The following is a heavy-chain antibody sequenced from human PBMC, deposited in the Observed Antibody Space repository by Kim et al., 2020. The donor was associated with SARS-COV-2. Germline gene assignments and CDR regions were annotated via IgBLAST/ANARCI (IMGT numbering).Heavy chain of an antibody. J-gene: IGHJ4*02. CDR2: ISYDGSNK. CDR3: AREWSSYGPFDY. Sequence: GGSLRLSCAASGFTFSSYAMHWVRQAPGKGLEWVAVISYDGSNKYYADSVKGRFTISRDNSKNTLYLQMNSLRAEDTAVYYCAREWSSYGPFDYWGQGTLVTVSS. CDR1: GFTFSSYA. D-gene: IGHD5-18*01. V-gene: IGHV3-30-3*01.